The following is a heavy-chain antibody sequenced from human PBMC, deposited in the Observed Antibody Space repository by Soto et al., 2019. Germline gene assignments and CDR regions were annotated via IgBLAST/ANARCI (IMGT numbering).Heavy chain of an antibody. V-gene: IGHV3-33*01. CDR3: ARVSGRASAYYYYFYYMDV. D-gene: IGHD6-25*01. J-gene: IGHJ6*03. CDR2: IWFDGTKS. Sequence: QVQLVESGGGVVQPGRSLRLSCAASGFNFSNYGMQWVRQAPGKGLEWVAGIWFDGTKSHYADSVKGRFTISRDNSKNTLYLQTNSLRAEDTAVYYCARVSGRASAYYYYFYYMDVWGKGTTVTVSS. CDR1: GFNFSNYG.